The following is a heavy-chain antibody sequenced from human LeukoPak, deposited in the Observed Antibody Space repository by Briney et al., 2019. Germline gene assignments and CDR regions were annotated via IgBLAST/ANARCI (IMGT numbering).Heavy chain of an antibody. CDR3: ARHAGQYSNNWEYYFGC. Sequence: SETLSLTCTVSGGSISSGFYYWGWIRQPPGKGLEWIGSINYSGSTSYNPSLKSRVTISVDTSKNQFSLKLSSVTAADTAVYYCARHAGQYSNNWEYYFGCWGQGTLVTVSS. J-gene: IGHJ4*02. CDR2: INYSGST. CDR1: GGSISSGFYY. D-gene: IGHD6-13*01. V-gene: IGHV4-39*01.